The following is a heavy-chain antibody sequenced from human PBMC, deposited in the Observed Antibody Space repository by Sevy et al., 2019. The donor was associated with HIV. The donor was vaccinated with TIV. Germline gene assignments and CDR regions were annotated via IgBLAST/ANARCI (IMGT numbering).Heavy chain of an antibody. CDR3: ARRDSSVYDAFDI. Sequence: SETLSLTCTVSGGSISSGGYYWSWIRQHPGKGLEGIWYIYYSGSTYYNPSLKSRVTISVDTSKNQFSLKLSAVTAADSAVYYCARRDSSVYDAFDIWGQGTMVTVSS. D-gene: IGHD3-22*01. J-gene: IGHJ3*02. CDR1: GGSISSGGYY. CDR2: IYYSGST. V-gene: IGHV4-31*03.